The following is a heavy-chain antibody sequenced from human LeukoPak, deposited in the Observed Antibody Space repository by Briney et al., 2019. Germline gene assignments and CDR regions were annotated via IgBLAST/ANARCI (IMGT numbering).Heavy chain of an antibody. V-gene: IGHV4-59*01. CDR3: ARVDYYDSSVFDY. D-gene: IGHD3-22*01. CDR1: GGSISSYY. Sequence: SETLSLTCTVSGGSISSYYWSWIRQPPGKGLEWIGYIYYSGSTNYNPSLKSRVTISVDTSKNQFSLILNSVTAADTAVYYCARVDYYDSSVFDYWGQGNLVTVSS. J-gene: IGHJ4*02. CDR2: IYYSGST.